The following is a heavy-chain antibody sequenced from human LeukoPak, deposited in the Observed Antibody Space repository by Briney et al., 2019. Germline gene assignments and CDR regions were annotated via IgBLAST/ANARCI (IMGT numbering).Heavy chain of an antibody. CDR1: GGSFSGYY. D-gene: IGHD4-17*01. CDR2: INHSGST. Sequence: SETLSLTCAVYGGSFSGYYWSWIRQPPGKGLERIGEINHSGSTNYNPSLKSRVTISVDTSKNQFSLKLSSVTAADTAVYYCARGLTTVTNDAFDIWGQGTMVTVSS. CDR3: ARGLTTVTNDAFDI. J-gene: IGHJ3*02. V-gene: IGHV4-34*01.